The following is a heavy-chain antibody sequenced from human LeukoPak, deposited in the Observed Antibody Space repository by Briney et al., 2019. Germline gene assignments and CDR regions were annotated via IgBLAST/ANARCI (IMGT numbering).Heavy chain of an antibody. V-gene: IGHV1-2*02. D-gene: IGHD2/OR15-2a*01. CDR2: INPNRGGT. CDR3: ASIYASGIDY. CDR1: GYTFTVYY. Sequence: ASVTVSYMDSGYTFTVYYMHRVRQAPGQGGEGMGWINPNRGGTNYAQKFQGRVTMTRDTSISTAYMELSRLRSDDTAVYYCASIYASGIDYWGQGTLVTVSS. J-gene: IGHJ4*02.